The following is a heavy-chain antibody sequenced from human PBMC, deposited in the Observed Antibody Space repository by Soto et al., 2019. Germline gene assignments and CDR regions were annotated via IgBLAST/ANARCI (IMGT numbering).Heavy chain of an antibody. CDR3: ARAAQH. Sequence: VQLQESGPGLVKPSQTLSLTCTVSGGSISSGGYHWSWIRQHPGKGLEWIGYIYYSGSTYYNPSLKTRVTITVDPAKTQFSPKLSPVPAAATAVYYSARAAQHGGQGTLVTVSS. V-gene: IGHV4-31*03. J-gene: IGHJ1*01. CDR2: IYYSGST. CDR1: GGSISSGGYH.